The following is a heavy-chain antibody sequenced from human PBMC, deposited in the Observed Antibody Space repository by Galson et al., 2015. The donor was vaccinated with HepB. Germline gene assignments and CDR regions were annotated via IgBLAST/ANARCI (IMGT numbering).Heavy chain of an antibody. J-gene: IGHJ3*02. CDR1: GFTLSSYA. Sequence: SLRLSCAASGFTLSSYALHWVRQAPGKGLEWVAVTSYDESNKFYTDSVKGRFIISRDNSKNTLYLQMNSLRAEDTAVYYCARGAIGGLSDDYDAFDIWGQRTMVTVSS. V-gene: IGHV3-30*04. D-gene: IGHD2-2*02. CDR3: ARGAIGGLSDDYDAFDI. CDR2: TSYDESNK.